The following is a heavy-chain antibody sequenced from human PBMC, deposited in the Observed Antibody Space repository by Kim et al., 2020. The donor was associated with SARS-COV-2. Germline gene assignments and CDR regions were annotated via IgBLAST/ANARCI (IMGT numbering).Heavy chain of an antibody. Sequence: GGSLRLSCAASGFTFSNFWMHWVRQAPGKGLVWVSCISGDGSEITYADSVKGRFTISRDNAKNTLYLQMNSLRLEDTAVYYCARGVRSFVFWGQGTTVTVA. J-gene: IGHJ6*01. CDR3: ARGVRSFVF. D-gene: IGHD3-16*01. CDR2: ISGDGSEI. V-gene: IGHV3-74*03. CDR1: GFTFSNFW.